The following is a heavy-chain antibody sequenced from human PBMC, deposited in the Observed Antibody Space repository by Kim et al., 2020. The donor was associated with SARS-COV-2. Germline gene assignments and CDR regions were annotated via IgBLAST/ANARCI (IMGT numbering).Heavy chain of an antibody. D-gene: IGHD5-18*01. J-gene: IGHJ6*02. V-gene: IGHV4-34*01. Sequence: CNPSLKSRVTISVDTSKKQFSRKLSSVTAADTAVYYCARRYSYGYYGMDVWGQGTTVTVSS. CDR3: ARRYSYGYYGMDV.